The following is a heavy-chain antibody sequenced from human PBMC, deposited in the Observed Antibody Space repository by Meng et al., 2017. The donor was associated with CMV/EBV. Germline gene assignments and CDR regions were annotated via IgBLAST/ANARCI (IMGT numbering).Heavy chain of an antibody. CDR3: AKVYYGDYGLVDY. CDR1: GFTFSSYG. J-gene: IGHJ4*02. V-gene: IGHV3-30*02. Sequence: GGSLRLSCAASGFTFSSYGMHWVRQAPGKGLEWVAFIRYDGSNKYYADSVKGRFTISRDNSKNTPYLQMNSLRAEDTAVYYCAKVYYGDYGLVDYWGQGTLVTVSS. D-gene: IGHD4-17*01. CDR2: IRYDGSNK.